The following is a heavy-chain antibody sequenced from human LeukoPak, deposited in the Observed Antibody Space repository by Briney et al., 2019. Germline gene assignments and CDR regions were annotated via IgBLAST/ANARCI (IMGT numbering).Heavy chain of an antibody. CDR3: AKGPGYSSGWYGPNWFDP. CDR1: GFTFSSYS. V-gene: IGHV3-21*04. D-gene: IGHD6-19*01. J-gene: IGHJ5*02. CDR2: ISSSSSYI. Sequence: PGGSLRLSCAASGFTFSSYSMNWVRQAPGKGLEWVSSISSSSSYIYYADSVKGRFTISRDNSKNSLYLQMNSLRAEDTALYYCAKGPGYSSGWYGPNWFDPWGQGTLVTVSS.